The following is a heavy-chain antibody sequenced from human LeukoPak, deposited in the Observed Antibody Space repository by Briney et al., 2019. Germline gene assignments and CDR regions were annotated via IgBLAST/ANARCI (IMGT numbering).Heavy chain of an antibody. D-gene: IGHD5-18*01. CDR2: INPSGGST. CDR3: ARDGEGQLSGSLGDY. Sequence: GASVKVSCKASGYTFTSYYMHWVRQAPGQGLEWMGIINPSGGSTSYAQKFQGRVTMTRDTSTSTVYMELSSLRSEDTAVYYCARDGEGQLSGSLGDYWGQGTLVTVSS. V-gene: IGHV1-46*01. CDR1: GYTFTSYY. J-gene: IGHJ4*02.